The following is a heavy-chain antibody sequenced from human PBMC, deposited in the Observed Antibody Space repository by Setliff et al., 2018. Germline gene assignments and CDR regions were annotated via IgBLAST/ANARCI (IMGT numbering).Heavy chain of an antibody. D-gene: IGHD3-10*01. Sequence: PSETLSLTCTVSGGSISSGNYFWGWIRQPPGKGLEWIVSVPKGGTPKYNGSLEGRVTIFVDTSKNQFSLRLSSVTAADAAVYFCARESATIGEFPLYYFDKWGQGIPVTVSS. CDR3: ARESATIGEFPLYYFDK. CDR2: VPKGGTP. CDR1: GGSISSGNYF. J-gene: IGHJ4*02. V-gene: IGHV4-39*02.